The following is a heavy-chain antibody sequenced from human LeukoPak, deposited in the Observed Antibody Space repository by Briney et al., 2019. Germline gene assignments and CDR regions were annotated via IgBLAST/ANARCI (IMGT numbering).Heavy chain of an antibody. CDR1: GYTFTSYG. Sequence: ASVKVSCKASGYTFTSYGISWVRQAPGQGLEWMGWISAYNGNTNYAQKLQGRVTMTTDTSTSTAYMELRSLRSDDTAEYYCARDKGKQQLVPIDYYYGMDVWGQGTTVTVSS. CDR2: ISAYNGNT. D-gene: IGHD6-13*01. J-gene: IGHJ6*02. CDR3: ARDKGKQQLVPIDYYYGMDV. V-gene: IGHV1-18*01.